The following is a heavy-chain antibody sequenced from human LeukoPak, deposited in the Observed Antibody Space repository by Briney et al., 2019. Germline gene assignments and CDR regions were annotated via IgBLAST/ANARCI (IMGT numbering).Heavy chain of an antibody. D-gene: IGHD6-19*01. J-gene: IGHJ4*02. CDR3: AKESQAVAGFDY. CDR1: GFTFKKYW. Sequence: PGESLRLSCAASGFTFKKYWMNWVRQVPGKGLECLANIKEDGSETYYADSVKGRFTISRDNPKNTLYLQMNSLRAEDTAVYYCAKESQAVAGFDYWGQGTLVTVSS. V-gene: IGHV3-7*03. CDR2: IKEDGSET.